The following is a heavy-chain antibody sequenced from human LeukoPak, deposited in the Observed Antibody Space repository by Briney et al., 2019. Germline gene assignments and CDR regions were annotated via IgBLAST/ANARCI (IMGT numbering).Heavy chain of an antibody. CDR1: GFTFRSYW. Sequence: GGSLRLSCAASGFTFRSYWMHWVRQAPGKGLVWVSHINSDGSSTSYADSVKGRFTISRDNAKNTVYLQMNSLRAEDTALYYCARSPYYYGMDVWGQGTTVTVSS. J-gene: IGHJ6*02. V-gene: IGHV3-74*01. CDR2: INSDGSST. CDR3: ARSPYYYGMDV.